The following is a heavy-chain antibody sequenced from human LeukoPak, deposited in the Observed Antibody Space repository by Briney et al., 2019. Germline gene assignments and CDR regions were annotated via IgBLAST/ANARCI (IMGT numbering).Heavy chain of an antibody. CDR3: AKDSHIYSSSWYYFVY. D-gene: IGHD6-13*01. V-gene: IGHV3-23*01. Sequence: GGSLRLSCAASGFTFSSYAMSWVRQAPGKGLEWVSAISGSGGSTYYADSVKGRFTISRDNSKNTLYLQMNSLGAEDTAVYYCAKDSHIYSSSWYYFVYWGQGTLVTVSS. J-gene: IGHJ4*02. CDR2: ISGSGGST. CDR1: GFTFSSYA.